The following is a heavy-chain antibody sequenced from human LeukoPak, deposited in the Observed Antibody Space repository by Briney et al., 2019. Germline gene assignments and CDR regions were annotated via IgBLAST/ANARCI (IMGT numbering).Heavy chain of an antibody. D-gene: IGHD3-3*01. J-gene: IGHJ3*02. Sequence: PSETLSLTCAVYGGSFSGYYWSWIRQPPGKGLEWIGEINHSGSTNYNPSLKSRVTISVDKSKNQFSLKLSSVTAADTAVYYCARALHPGSITIFGVVNYDAFDIWGQGTMVTVSS. V-gene: IGHV4-34*01. CDR3: ARALHPGSITIFGVVNYDAFDI. CDR2: INHSGST. CDR1: GGSFSGYY.